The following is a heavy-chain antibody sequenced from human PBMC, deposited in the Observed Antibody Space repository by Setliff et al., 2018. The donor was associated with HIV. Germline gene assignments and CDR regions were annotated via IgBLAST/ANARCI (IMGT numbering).Heavy chain of an antibody. CDR1: GFTFSTFW. V-gene: IGHV3-7*01. CDR2: IKPDGSSK. CDR3: VRWGLPYGIDA. D-gene: IGHD3-16*01. Sequence: GGSLRLSCAASGFTFSTFWMGWVCQAPGKGREWVAHIKPDGSSKKYVDSVKGRLTISRDNAKDSLYLQMHSLRAEDTAVYYCVRWGLPYGIDAWGQGTLVTVSS. J-gene: IGHJ4*02.